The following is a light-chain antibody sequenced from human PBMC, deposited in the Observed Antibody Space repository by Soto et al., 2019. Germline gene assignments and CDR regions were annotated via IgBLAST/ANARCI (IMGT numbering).Light chain of an antibody. CDR2: EVN. J-gene: IGLJ7*01. V-gene: IGLV2-23*02. Sequence: QSALTQPASVSGSPGQSITFSCTGTSSDVGSYNLVSWYQQHPGRAPKLIISEVNKRPSGISDRFSGSKSGSTASLTISGLQAEDEADYYCCSYARPTTHTVFGGGAQLTVL. CDR3: CSYARPTTHTV. CDR1: SSDVGSYNL.